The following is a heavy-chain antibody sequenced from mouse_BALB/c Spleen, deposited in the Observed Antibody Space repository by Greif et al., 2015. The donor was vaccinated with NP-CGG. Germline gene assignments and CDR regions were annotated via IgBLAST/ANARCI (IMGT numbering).Heavy chain of an antibody. Sequence: QVQLQQSGAELVRPGASVKISCKGSGYTFTDYAMHWVKQSHAKSLEWIGVISTYYGDASYNQKFKGKATMTVDKSSSTAYMELARLTSEDSAIYYCAREDSSGYLFAYWGQGTLVTVSA. CDR3: AREDSSGYLFAY. CDR2: ISTYYGDA. V-gene: IGHV1S137*01. J-gene: IGHJ3*01. CDR1: GYTFTDYA. D-gene: IGHD3-2*01.